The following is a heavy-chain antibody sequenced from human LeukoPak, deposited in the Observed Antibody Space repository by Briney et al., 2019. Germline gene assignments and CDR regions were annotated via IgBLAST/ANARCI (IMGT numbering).Heavy chain of an antibody. CDR2: IYYSGST. Sequence: SETLSLTCTVSGGSISTYYWSWIRQPPGKGLEWIGFIYYSGSTNYNPSLKSRVIMSVDTSKNQFSLKLTSVYAADTAVYYCSRHGGEITLVRGVINWFDPWGQGTQVTVSS. CDR1: GGSISTYY. J-gene: IGHJ5*02. D-gene: IGHD3-10*01. V-gene: IGHV4-59*08. CDR3: SRHGGEITLVRGVINWFDP.